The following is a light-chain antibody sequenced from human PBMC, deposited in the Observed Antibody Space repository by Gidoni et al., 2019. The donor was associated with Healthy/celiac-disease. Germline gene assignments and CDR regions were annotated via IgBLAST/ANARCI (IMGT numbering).Light chain of an antibody. Sequence: DIVLTQSLATLSLSPGERATLSCRASQSVSSYLAWYQQKPGQAPRLLIYDASNRATGIPARFSGSGSGTDFTLTISSLEPEDFAVYYCQQRSNWPPETFGPGTKVDIK. J-gene: IGKJ3*01. V-gene: IGKV3-11*01. CDR2: DAS. CDR3: QQRSNWPPET. CDR1: QSVSSY.